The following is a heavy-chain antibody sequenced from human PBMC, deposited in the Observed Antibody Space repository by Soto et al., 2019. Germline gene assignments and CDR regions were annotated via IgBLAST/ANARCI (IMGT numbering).Heavy chain of an antibody. CDR2: MNPNSGNT. D-gene: IGHD2-2*01. Sequence: ASVKVSCKASGYTFTSYDINWVRQATGQGLEWMGWMNPNSGNTGYAQKFQGRVTMTRNTSISTAYMELSSLRSEDTAVYYCARGPLFLYGYCSSTSCPWDYYYMDVWGKGTTVTVSS. J-gene: IGHJ6*03. V-gene: IGHV1-8*01. CDR3: ARGPLFLYGYCSSTSCPWDYYYMDV. CDR1: GYTFTSYD.